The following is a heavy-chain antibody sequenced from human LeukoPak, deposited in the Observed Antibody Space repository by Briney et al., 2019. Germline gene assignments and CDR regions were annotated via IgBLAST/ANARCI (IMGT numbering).Heavy chain of an antibody. CDR2: IYYSGST. CDR3: ARDVGAISDY. Sequence: SETLSLTCTVSGGSISSYYWGWIRQPPGKGLEWIGSIYYSGSTYYNPSLKSRVTMSVDTSKNQFSLKLSSVTAADTAVYYCARDVGAISDYWGQGTLVTVSS. D-gene: IGHD3-10*01. CDR1: GGSISSYY. V-gene: IGHV4-39*07. J-gene: IGHJ4*02.